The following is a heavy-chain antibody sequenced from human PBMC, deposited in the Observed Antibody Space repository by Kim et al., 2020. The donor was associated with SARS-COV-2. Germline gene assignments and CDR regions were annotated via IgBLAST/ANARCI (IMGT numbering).Heavy chain of an antibody. CDR3: ATNSPGAAAALSGYYYYGMDV. Sequence: GESLKISCKGSGYSFTSYWIGWVRQMPGKGLEWMGIIYPGDSDTRYSPSFQGQVTISADKSTSTAYLQWSSLKASDTAMYYCATNSPGAAAALSGYYYYGMDVWGQGTTVTVSS. CDR2: IYPGDSDT. D-gene: IGHD6-13*01. J-gene: IGHJ6*02. V-gene: IGHV5-51*01. CDR1: GYSFTSYW.